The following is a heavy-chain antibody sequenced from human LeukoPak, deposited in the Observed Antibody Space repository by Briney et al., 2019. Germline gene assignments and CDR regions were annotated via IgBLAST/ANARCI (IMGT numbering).Heavy chain of an antibody. D-gene: IGHD4-23*01. J-gene: IGHJ4*02. CDR2: IYYSGST. CDR1: GGSISSYY. V-gene: IGHV4-59*01. CDR3: ARAGGIPRLVDY. Sequence: SETLSLTCTVSGGSISSYYWSWIRQPPGKGMEWIGYIYYSGSTNYNPSLKSRVTISVDTSKNQFSLKLSSVTAADTAVYYCARAGGIPRLVDYWGQGTLVTVSS.